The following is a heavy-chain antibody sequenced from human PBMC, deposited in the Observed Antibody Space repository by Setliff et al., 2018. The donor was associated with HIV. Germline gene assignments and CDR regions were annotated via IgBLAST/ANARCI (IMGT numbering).Heavy chain of an antibody. CDR2: IYHTGSS. CDR3: ARGRGRTFYYDSSGSRAFDI. CDR1: GFSISSRYY. D-gene: IGHD3-22*01. Sequence: SETLPLTCDVSGFSISSRYYWGWIRQSPGKGLEWIGNIYHTGSSYYNPSLNDRATISLDTSKNQFSLKLNSVTAADTAMYYCARGRGRTFYYDSSGSRAFDIWGQGTMVTVSS. V-gene: IGHV4-38-2*01. J-gene: IGHJ3*02.